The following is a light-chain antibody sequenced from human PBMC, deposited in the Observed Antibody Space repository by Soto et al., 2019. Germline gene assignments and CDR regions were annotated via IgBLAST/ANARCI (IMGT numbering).Light chain of an antibody. V-gene: IGLV2-14*01. CDR2: QVS. J-gene: IGLJ3*02. CDR3: HSYTSSISWV. CDR1: SSDVGAYNY. Sequence: QSVLTHPASMSGSPGQSITISCTGTSSDVGAYNYVSWYQQYPGKAPKLVISQVSSRPPGISNRFSGSKSGHTASLTISGLQAEDEADYYCHSYTSSISWVFGGGTKVTVL.